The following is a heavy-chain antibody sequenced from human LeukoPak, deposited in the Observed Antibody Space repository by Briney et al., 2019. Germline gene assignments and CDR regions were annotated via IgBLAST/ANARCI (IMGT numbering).Heavy chain of an antibody. J-gene: IGHJ4*02. CDR3: ATDSRTPAGPQV. CDR1: GFSISNSA. V-gene: IGHV3-30-3*01. Sequence: PGRSLRLSCAASGFSISNSAMHWVRQAPGKXLEWVAIISSDGGTKNYAESVRGRFIISSDNSKNTLYLQVNSLRAEDTAVYYCATDSRTPAGPQVWGQGTLVTVSS. CDR2: ISSDGGTK. D-gene: IGHD1-14*01.